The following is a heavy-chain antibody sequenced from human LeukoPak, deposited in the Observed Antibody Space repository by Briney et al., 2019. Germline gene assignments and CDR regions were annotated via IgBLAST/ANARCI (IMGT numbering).Heavy chain of an antibody. V-gene: IGHV3-53*01. D-gene: IGHD2-2*01. J-gene: IGHJ6*03. CDR3: AREPDPLKSAYYMDV. CDR1: GFTVSSNY. Sequence: GGSLRLSCAASGFTVSSNYMSWVRQAPGKGLEWVSDIYSGGSTYYADSVKGRFTISRDNSKNTVYLQMNSLRAEDTAVYYCAREPDPLKSAYYMDVWGKGTTVTVSS. CDR2: IYSGGST.